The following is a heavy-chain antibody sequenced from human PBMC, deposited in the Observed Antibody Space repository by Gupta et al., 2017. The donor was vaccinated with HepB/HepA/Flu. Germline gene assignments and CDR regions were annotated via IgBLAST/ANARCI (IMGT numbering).Heavy chain of an antibody. J-gene: IGHJ6*02. D-gene: IGHD3-10*01. V-gene: IGHV3-30*04. Sequence: QVQLVESGGGVVQPGGSLRLSCAASGFTFSTYSMHWVRQAPGKGLEWVAVVSYDAKNTYYVDSARGRFTISRDNSKNTLSLQMNSLRAEDTAVYYCARNYYDSGRPNYYYGMDVWGQGTTVTVSS. CDR3: ARNYYDSGRPNYYYGMDV. CDR1: GFTFSTYS. CDR2: VSYDAKNT.